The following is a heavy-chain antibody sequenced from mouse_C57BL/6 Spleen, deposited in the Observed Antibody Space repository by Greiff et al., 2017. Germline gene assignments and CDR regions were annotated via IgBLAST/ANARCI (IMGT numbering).Heavy chain of an antibody. V-gene: IGHV1-80*01. CDR2: IYPGDGAT. CDR1: GYAFSSYW. Sequence: QVQLQQPGAELVKPGASVKISCKASGYAFSSYWMNWVKQRPGKGLEWIGQIYPGDGATNYNGKFKGKATLTADRSSSTAYMQLSSLTSEDSAVYFCARFDPFAYWGQGTLVTVSA. CDR3: ARFDPFAY. J-gene: IGHJ3*01.